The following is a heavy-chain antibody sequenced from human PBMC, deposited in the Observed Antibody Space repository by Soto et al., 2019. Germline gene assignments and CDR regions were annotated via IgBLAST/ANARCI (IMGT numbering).Heavy chain of an antibody. CDR2: ISGSGGGT. CDR1: GFTFSSYA. V-gene: IGHV3-23*01. J-gene: IGHJ4*02. CDR3: AKRAPTTVTTSLFVDY. D-gene: IGHD4-17*01. Sequence: EVQLLESGGGLVQPGGSLRLSCAASGFTFSSYAMSWVRQAPGKGLEWVSAISGSGGGTYYADSVKGRFTISRDNSKNTLYLQMNSLRAEDTAVYYCAKRAPTTVTTSLFVDYWGQGTLVTVSS.